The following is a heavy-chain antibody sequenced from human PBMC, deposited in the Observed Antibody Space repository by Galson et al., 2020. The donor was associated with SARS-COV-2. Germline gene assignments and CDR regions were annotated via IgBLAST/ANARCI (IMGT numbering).Heavy chain of an antibody. D-gene: IGHD4-17*01. CDR3: AKDRDTGTRGRKGFES. CDR2: ISGSGG. Sequence: TGGSLRLSCAASGFTLAKSGMTWVRQAPGKGLEWVSSISGSGGSADSVRGRFTISRDSSESTLYLQINSLRGEDTAVYYCAKDRDTGTRGRKGFESWGQGTLVTVSS. J-gene: IGHJ4*02. V-gene: IGHV3-23*01. CDR1: GFTLAKSG.